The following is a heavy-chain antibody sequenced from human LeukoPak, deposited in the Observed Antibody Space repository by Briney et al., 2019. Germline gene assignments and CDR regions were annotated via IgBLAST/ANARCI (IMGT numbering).Heavy chain of an antibody. CDR3: AKLDSVWVVVSATDTVFDY. CDR2: ISGSGGST. Sequence: GGSLILSCAASGFTFSSYAMSWVRQAPGKGLEWVSGISGSGGSTYYADSVKGRFTISRDNSKNTLYLQMNGLRAEDTAVYYCAKLDSVWVVVSATDTVFDYWGQGILVTVSS. J-gene: IGHJ4*02. CDR1: GFTFSSYA. V-gene: IGHV3-23*01. D-gene: IGHD2-15*01.